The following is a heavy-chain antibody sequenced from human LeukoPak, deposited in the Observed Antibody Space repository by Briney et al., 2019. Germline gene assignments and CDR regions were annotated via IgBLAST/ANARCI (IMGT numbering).Heavy chain of an antibody. Sequence: ASVKVSCKASEYTFTGYYMHWVRQAPGQGLEWMGRINPNSGGTNYAQKFQGRVTMTRDTSISTAYMELSRLRSDDTAVYYCARVRYSGSYDYWGQGTLVTVSS. CDR1: EYTFTGYY. D-gene: IGHD1-26*01. V-gene: IGHV1-2*06. J-gene: IGHJ4*02. CDR3: ARVRYSGSYDY. CDR2: INPNSGGT.